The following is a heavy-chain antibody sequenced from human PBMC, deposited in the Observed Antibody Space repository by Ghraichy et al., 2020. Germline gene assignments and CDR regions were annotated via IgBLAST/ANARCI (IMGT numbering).Heavy chain of an antibody. CDR2: IYGGDRT. J-gene: IGHJ3*02. D-gene: IGHD5-12*01. CDR3: ARDGSPGLNSGYDLFTFDI. CDR1: GGSIRSHF. Sequence: ETLSLICTVSGGSIRSHFWSWVRQAPGKGLEWVSVIYGGDRTHYADSVKGRFTISKDNSKNTLYLQMNSLRAEDTAVYYCARDGSPGLNSGYDLFTFDIWGQGTMVTVSS. V-gene: IGHV3-53*01.